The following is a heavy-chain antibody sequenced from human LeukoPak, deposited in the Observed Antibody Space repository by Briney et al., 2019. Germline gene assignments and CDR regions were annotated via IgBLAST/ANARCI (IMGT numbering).Heavy chain of an antibody. CDR1: GFIVSSNY. D-gene: IGHD2-15*01. CDR3: AKGDIVVVVAAEFDY. Sequence: PGGSLRLSCAASGFIVSSNYMSWVRQAPGKGLEWVSVIYSGGSTYYADSVKGRFTISRDNSKNTLYLQMNSLRAEDTAVYYCAKGDIVVVVAAEFDYWGQGTLVTVSS. V-gene: IGHV3-53*01. J-gene: IGHJ4*02. CDR2: IYSGGST.